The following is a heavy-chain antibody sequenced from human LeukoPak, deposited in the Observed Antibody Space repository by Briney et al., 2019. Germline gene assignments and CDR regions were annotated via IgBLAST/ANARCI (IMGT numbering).Heavy chain of an antibody. CDR2: IYYTGAT. CDR3: ARLRAAAGLVVWFDP. CDR1: GGPVGSVF. Sequence: PSETLSLTCSVSGGPVGSVFWAWVRRPPGMGLEWIGTIYYTGATFYNPSLQDRVTISIDTSKNHFSLKLRPLTAADTAVYYCARLRAAAGLVVWFDPWGQGTLVTVSS. V-gene: IGHV4-39*02. D-gene: IGHD6-13*01. J-gene: IGHJ5*02.